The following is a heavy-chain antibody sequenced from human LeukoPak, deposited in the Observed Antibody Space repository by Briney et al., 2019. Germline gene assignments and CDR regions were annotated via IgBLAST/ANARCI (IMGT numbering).Heavy chain of an antibody. V-gene: IGHV4-30-2*01. J-gene: IGHJ4*02. CDR1: GGSISSGGYS. D-gene: IGHD3-22*01. Sequence: SETLSLTCAVSGGSISSGGYSWSWIRQPPGKGLEWIGYIYHSGSTYYNPSLKSRVTISVDTSKNQFSLKLSSVTAADTAVYYCARGKVYYYDSSGSPRTYYFDYWGQGTLVTVSS. CDR2: IYHSGST. CDR3: ARGKVYYYDSSGSPRTYYFDY.